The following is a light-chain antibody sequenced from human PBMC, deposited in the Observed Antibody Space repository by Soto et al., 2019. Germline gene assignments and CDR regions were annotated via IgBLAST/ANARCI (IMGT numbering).Light chain of an antibody. CDR3: QQRSDWPLT. V-gene: IGKV3-11*01. Sequence: EIVLTQSPVTLSLSPGERPTLSCRASQSVSRYLAWYQQKPGQPPRLLIYDASKRATGVPARFSGSGSGTDFTLTISSLEPEDFAVYYCQQRSDWPLTFGGGTDVEI. CDR1: QSVSRY. CDR2: DAS. J-gene: IGKJ4*01.